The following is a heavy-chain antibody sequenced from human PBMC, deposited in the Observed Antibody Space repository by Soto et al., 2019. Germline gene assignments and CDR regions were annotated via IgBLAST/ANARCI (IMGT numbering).Heavy chain of an antibody. V-gene: IGHV3-33*06. CDR3: AKEYGSGSYYNAYAFDI. Sequence: QVQLVESGGGVVQPGRSLRLSCAASGFTFSSYGMHWVRQAPGKGLEWVAVIWYDGSNKYYADSVKGRFTISRDNSKNTLYLQMNSLRAEDTAVYYCAKEYGSGSYYNAYAFDIWGQGTMVTVSS. CDR1: GFTFSSYG. CDR2: IWYDGSNK. J-gene: IGHJ3*02. D-gene: IGHD3-10*01.